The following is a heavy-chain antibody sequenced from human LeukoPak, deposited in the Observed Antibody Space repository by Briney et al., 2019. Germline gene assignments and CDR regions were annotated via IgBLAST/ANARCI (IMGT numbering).Heavy chain of an antibody. V-gene: IGHV3-7*01. CDR3: ASQRDGDYVE. Sequence: GGSLRLPCAASGFTFSSYWMSWVRQAPGKGLEWVANIKKDGSEKYYVDSVKGRFSIFRDNAKNSLYLQMNSLRADDTGVYYCASQRDGDYVEWGQGTQVTVSP. CDR2: IKKDGSEK. D-gene: IGHD4-17*01. CDR1: GFTFSSYW. J-gene: IGHJ4*02.